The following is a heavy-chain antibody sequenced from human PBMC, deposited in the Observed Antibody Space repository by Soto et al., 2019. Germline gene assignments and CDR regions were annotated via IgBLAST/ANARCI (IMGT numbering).Heavy chain of an antibody. CDR1: VFTFSSYW. D-gene: IGHD5-12*01. CDR3: VRGNTVYGNFDY. CDR2: IYNPGSTA. V-gene: IGHV3-74*01. Sequence: GGSLRLSCGASVFTFSSYWMHWVRQAPGKGLVWVARIYNPGSTASYADSVKGRFTISRDNAKNTLYLQMSSLTVEDTAVFYCVRGNTVYGNFDYWGQGIPVTGPS. J-gene: IGHJ4*02.